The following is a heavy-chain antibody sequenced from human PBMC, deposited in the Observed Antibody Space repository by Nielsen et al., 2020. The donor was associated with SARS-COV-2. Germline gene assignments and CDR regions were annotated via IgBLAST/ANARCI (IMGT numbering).Heavy chain of an antibody. J-gene: IGHJ5*02. D-gene: IGHD2-15*01. CDR1: GFPFSDFY. CDR2: ISSSSRYT. Sequence: GESLKISCAASGFPFSDFYMTWIRQAPGKGLQWISYISSSSRYTDYADSVKGRFTISRDNAKDSVYLQMNSLGVDDTAVYYCARGGGYCRGGTCPNWFDPWGQGTLGTVSS. V-gene: IGHV3-11*05. CDR3: ARGGGYCRGGTCPNWFDP.